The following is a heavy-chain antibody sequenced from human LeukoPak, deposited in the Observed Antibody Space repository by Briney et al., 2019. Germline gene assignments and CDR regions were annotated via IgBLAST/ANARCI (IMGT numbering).Heavy chain of an antibody. CDR1: GFTFSDYY. CDR2: ISSSGSTI. Sequence: PGGSLRLSCAASGFTFSDYYMSWIRQAPGKGLEWVSYISSSGSTIYYADSVKGRFTISRDNAKNSLYLQMNSLRAEDTAVYYCARGHDYGDYYYYMDVWGKGTTVTVSS. D-gene: IGHD4-17*01. V-gene: IGHV3-11*01. J-gene: IGHJ6*03. CDR3: ARGHDYGDYYYYMDV.